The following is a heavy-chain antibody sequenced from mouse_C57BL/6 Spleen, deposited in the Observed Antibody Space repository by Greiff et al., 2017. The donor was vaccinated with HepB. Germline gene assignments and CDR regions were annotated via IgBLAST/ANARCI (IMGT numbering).Heavy chain of an antibody. Sequence: VKLMESGAELVKPGASVKISCKASGYAFSSYWMNWVKQRPGKGLEWIGQIYPGDGDTNYNGKFKGKATLTADTSTSTAYMQLSSLTAEDSAVYFCARRAYGNAMDYWGQGTSVTVSS. CDR2: IYPGDGDT. D-gene: IGHD1-1*01. CDR3: ARRAYGNAMDY. V-gene: IGHV1-80*01. J-gene: IGHJ4*01. CDR1: GYAFSSYW.